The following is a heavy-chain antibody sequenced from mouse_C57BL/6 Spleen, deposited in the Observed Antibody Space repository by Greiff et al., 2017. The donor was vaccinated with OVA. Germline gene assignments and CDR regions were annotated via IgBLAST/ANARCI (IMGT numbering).Heavy chain of an antibody. V-gene: IGHV1-81*01. CDR2: IYPRSGNT. J-gene: IGHJ4*01. D-gene: IGHD1-1*01. CDR1: GYTFTSYG. Sequence: VQLQESGAELARPGASVKLSCKASGYTFTSYGISWVKQRTGQGLEWIGEIYPRSGNTYYNEKFKGKATLTADKSSSTAYMELRSLTSEDSAVYFCAIITSGKRYDMDYWGQGTSVTVSS. CDR3: AIITSGKRYDMDY.